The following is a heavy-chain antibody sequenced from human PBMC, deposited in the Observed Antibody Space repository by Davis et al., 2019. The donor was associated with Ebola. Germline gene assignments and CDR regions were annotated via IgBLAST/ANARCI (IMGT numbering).Heavy chain of an antibody. CDR1: GFTFSSYW. J-gene: IGHJ6*02. V-gene: IGHV3-7*01. D-gene: IGHD5-12*01. CDR3: ARAGVATIFNYYYGMDV. Sequence: GESLKISCAASGFTFSSYWMSWVRQAPGKGLEWVANIKQDGSEKYYVDSVKGRFTISRDNAKNSLYLQMNSLRAEDTAVYYCARAGVATIFNYYYGMDVWGQGTTVTVSS. CDR2: IKQDGSEK.